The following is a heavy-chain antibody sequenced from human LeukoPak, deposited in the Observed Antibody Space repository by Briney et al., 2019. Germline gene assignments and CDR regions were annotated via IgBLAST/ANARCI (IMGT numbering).Heavy chain of an antibody. CDR1: GGSISSGGYS. CDR3: ARAIKFGVVKVNWFDP. V-gene: IGHV4-30-2*01. J-gene: IGHJ5*02. D-gene: IGHD3-3*01. Sequence: PSETLSLTCTVSGGSISSGGYSWSWIRQPPGKGLEWIGYIYHSGSTYYNPSLKSRVTISVDRSKNQFSLKLSSVTAADTAVYYCARAIKFGVVKVNWFDPWGQGTLVTVSS. CDR2: IYHSGST.